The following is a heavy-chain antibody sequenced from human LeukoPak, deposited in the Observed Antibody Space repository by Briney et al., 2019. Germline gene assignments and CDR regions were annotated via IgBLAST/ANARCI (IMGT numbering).Heavy chain of an antibody. V-gene: IGHV3-21*01. CDR2: ISSSSSYI. CDR3: ASPGVLGTHYFDY. J-gene: IGHJ4*02. D-gene: IGHD1-1*01. Sequence: PGGSLRLSCAASGFTFSSYSMNWVRQAPGKGLEWVSSISSSSSYIYYADSVKGRFTISRDNAKNSLYLQMNSLRAEDTAVYYCASPGVLGTHYFDYWGQGTLVTVSS. CDR1: GFTFSSYS.